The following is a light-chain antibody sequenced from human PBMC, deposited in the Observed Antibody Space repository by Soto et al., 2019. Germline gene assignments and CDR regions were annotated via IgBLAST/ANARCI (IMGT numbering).Light chain of an antibody. V-gene: IGKV1-5*03. CDR2: KAS. CDR3: QHYDKSSYT. Sequence: DIQMTQSPSTLSASVGDRVTITCRASQSISSWLAWYQQKPGKAPKLLIYKASSLESGVPSRFSGSGSGTEFTLTISSLQPDDFATYYCQHYDKSSYTFGQGTKVDIK. J-gene: IGKJ2*01. CDR1: QSISSW.